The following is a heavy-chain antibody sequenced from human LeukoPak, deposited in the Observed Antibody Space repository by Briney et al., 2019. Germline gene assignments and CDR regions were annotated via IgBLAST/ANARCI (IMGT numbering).Heavy chain of an antibody. D-gene: IGHD6-25*01. CDR2: INSDGSST. CDR3: ARPLAADWFDP. J-gene: IGHJ5*02. CDR1: GFTFSSYW. Sequence: GGSLRLSCAASGFTFSSYWMHWVRQAPGKGLVWVSRINSDGSSTSYADSVKGRFTISRDNAKNTLYLQMNSLRAEDTAAYYCARPLAADWFDPWGQGTLVTVSS. V-gene: IGHV3-74*01.